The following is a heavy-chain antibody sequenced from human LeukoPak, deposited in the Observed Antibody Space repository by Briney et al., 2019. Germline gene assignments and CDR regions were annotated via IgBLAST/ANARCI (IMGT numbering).Heavy chain of an antibody. V-gene: IGHV3-23*01. D-gene: IGHD6-19*01. Sequence: QTGGSLRLSCAASGFTFNTEAMTWVRQGPGKGLEWVSTIGDSGGTTYYEDSVQGRFTISRDNSKNTVYLQMNSLRAEDTALYYCAKGLGFLPQFDYWGQGTLVAVSS. J-gene: IGHJ4*02. CDR1: GFTFNTEA. CDR2: IGDSGGTT. CDR3: AKGLGFLPQFDY.